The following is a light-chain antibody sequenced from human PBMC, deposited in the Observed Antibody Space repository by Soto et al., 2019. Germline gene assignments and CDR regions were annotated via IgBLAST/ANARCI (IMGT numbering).Light chain of an antibody. CDR3: QQLNGSPWT. CDR1: PAIASF. J-gene: IGKJ1*01. Sequence: IQLTQSPSSLSASVGARVTITCRASPAIASFLAWYQQKPGTAPKLLIYGASTLQSGVPSRFSGSRSGTDYTLTIASLQPEDFATYQGQQLNGSPWTFGQGTKVEIK. V-gene: IGKV1-9*01. CDR2: GAS.